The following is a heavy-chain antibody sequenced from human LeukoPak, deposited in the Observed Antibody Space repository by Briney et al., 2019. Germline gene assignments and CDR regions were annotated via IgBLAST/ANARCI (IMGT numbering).Heavy chain of an antibody. Sequence: GGSLRLSCAASGFTFSSYAMSWVRQAPGKGLEWVSAISGSGGGTYYADSVKGRFTISRDNSKNTLYLQMNSLRAEDTAVYYCAKEIQEQLVLVTGEDYWGQGTLVTVSS. J-gene: IGHJ4*02. CDR1: GFTFSSYA. CDR3: AKEIQEQLVLVTGEDY. CDR2: ISGSGGGT. D-gene: IGHD6-13*01. V-gene: IGHV3-23*01.